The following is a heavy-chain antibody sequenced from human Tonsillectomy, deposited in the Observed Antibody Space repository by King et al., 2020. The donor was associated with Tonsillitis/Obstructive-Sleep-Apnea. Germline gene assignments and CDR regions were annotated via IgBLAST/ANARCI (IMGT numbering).Heavy chain of an antibody. CDR3: AQAEYYYYMDV. CDR2: IYWDDDK. J-gene: IGHJ6*03. D-gene: IGHD6-13*01. CDR1: GFSLSTSGVG. V-gene: IGHV2-5*02. Sequence: TLKESGPTLVKPTQTLTLTCTFSGFSLSTSGVGVGWIRQPPGKALEWLALIYWDDDKRYSPSLKSRLTITKDSSKNQVVLTMTNMDPVDTATYYCAQAEYYYYMDVWGKGTTVTVSS.